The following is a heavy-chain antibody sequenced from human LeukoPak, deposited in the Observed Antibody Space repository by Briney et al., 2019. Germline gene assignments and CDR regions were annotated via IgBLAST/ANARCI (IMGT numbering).Heavy chain of an antibody. V-gene: IGHV4-34*01. J-gene: IGHJ4*02. CDR1: GGSFSGYY. CDR2: INHSGST. Sequence: SETLSLTCAVYGGSFSGYYWSWIRQPPGKGLEWIGEINHSGSTNYNPSLKSRVTISVDTSKNQFSLKLSSVTAADTAVYYCAGGGTAYYFDYWGQGTLVTVSS. D-gene: IGHD1-7*01. CDR3: AGGGTAYYFDY.